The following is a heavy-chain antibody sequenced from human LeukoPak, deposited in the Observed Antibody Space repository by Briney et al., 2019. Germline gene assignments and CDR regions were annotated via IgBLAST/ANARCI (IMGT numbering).Heavy chain of an antibody. CDR2: IIPFRGIA. V-gene: IGHV1-69*04. Sequence: SVKLSCRASGRTLSSYAISWVRQAPGQGLEWVGRIIPFRGIANCAQKFQGRVTITADKSTSTAYMELSSLRSEDTAVYYCARDPGDYYGSGSYYLIYFDYWGQGTLVTVSS. J-gene: IGHJ4*02. CDR3: ARDPGDYYGSGSYYLIYFDY. CDR1: GRTLSSYA. D-gene: IGHD3-10*01.